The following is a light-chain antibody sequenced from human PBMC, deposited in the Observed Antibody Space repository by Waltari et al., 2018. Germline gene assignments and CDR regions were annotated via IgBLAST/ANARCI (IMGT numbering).Light chain of an antibody. CDR3: AAWDNSLGRWV. CDR2: RND. CDR1: SSNIGNTY. Sequence: QSVLTQPPSASGTPGQRVTISCSGISSNIGNTYVFWYQQLPGKAPNLLIYRNDQRPSGVPDRFSASKSVTSASLAIGGLRSEDEAIYHCAAWDNSLGRWVFGEGTKLTVL. V-gene: IGLV1-47*01. J-gene: IGLJ3*02.